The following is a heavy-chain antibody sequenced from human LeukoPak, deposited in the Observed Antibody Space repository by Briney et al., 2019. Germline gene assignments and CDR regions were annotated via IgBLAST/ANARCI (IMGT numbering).Heavy chain of an antibody. CDR1: GYTFTGYY. V-gene: IGHV1-2*02. Sequence: GASVKVSCKASGYTFTGYYMHWGRQAPGQGLEWMGWINPNSGGTNHAQRFQGRVTMTRDTSISTAYMELSRLRSDDTAVYYCARDEGYQLFPLHYWGQGTLVTVSS. D-gene: IGHD6-13*01. CDR2: INPNSGGT. CDR3: ARDEGYQLFPLHY. J-gene: IGHJ4*02.